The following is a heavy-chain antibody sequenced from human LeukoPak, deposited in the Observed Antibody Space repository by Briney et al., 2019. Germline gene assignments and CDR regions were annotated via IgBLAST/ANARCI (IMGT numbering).Heavy chain of an antibody. CDR2: IIPIFGTA. Sequence: SVKVSCKASGYTFTSYGISWVRQAPGQGLEWMGGIIPIFGTANYAQKFQGRVTITADKSTSTAYLELSSLRSEDTAVYYCARGRYDFWSGYDYYYMDVWGKGTPVTVSS. CDR3: ARGRYDFWSGYDYYYMDV. J-gene: IGHJ6*03. V-gene: IGHV1-69*06. D-gene: IGHD3-3*01. CDR1: GYTFTSYG.